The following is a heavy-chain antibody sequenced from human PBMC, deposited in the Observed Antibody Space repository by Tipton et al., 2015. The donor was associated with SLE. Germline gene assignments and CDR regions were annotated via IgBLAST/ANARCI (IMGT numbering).Heavy chain of an antibody. CDR1: GDSIRNYY. V-gene: IGHV4-4*08. Sequence: TLSLTCSVSGDSIRNYYWTWVRQPAGKGLAGIGYIYSTGTTNYNPSLKSRVTISIDTSKNQFSLELSSVTAADTAVYYCARPSWDTHGGDDALHIWGQGTMVAVSS. D-gene: IGHD7-27*01. J-gene: IGHJ3*02. CDR3: ARPSWDTHGGDDALHI. CDR2: IYSTGTT.